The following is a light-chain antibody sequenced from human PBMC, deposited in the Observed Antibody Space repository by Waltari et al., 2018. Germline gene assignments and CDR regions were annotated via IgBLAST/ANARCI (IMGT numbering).Light chain of an antibody. J-gene: IGLJ3*02. V-gene: IGLV3-21*04. CDR3: QVWDSNNDHAFWV. Sequence: SYVLTQPPSVSVAPGETASIACGGNNIGIRSVHWYQQKPGQAPVLVIYSDTDRPSGIPERCSGSNSGNTATLTISRVEAGDDADYYCQVWDSNNDHAFWVFGGGTNLTVL. CDR1: NIGIRS. CDR2: SDT.